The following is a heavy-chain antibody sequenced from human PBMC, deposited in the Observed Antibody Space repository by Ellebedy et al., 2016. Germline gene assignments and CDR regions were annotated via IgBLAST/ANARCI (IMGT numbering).Heavy chain of an antibody. D-gene: IGHD3-10*01. CDR3: ARYTMVRGFFDY. CDR2: IYTSGST. V-gene: IGHV4-61*02. Sequence: SETLSLTXAVSGGSISSGGYSWSWIRQPAGKGLEWIGRIYTSGSTNYNPSLKSRVTMSVDTSKNQFSLKLSSVTAADTAVYYCARYTMVRGFFDYWGQGTLVTVSS. J-gene: IGHJ4*02. CDR1: GGSISSGGYS.